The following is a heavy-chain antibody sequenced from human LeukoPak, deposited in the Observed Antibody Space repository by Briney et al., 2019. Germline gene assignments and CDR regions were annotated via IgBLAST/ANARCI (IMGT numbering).Heavy chain of an antibody. D-gene: IGHD6-13*01. Sequence: GSLRLSCAASGFTFSSYAMSWVRQAPGKGLEWVSAISGSGGSTYYADSVKGRFTISRDNSKNTLYLQMNSLRAEDTAVYYCARPTHSSSWEYWGQGTLVTASS. V-gene: IGHV3-23*01. CDR1: GFTFSSYA. CDR3: ARPTHSSSWEY. J-gene: IGHJ4*02. CDR2: ISGSGGST.